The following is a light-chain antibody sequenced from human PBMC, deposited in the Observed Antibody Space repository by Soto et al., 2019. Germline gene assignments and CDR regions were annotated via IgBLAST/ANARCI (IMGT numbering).Light chain of an antibody. CDR2: DVS. V-gene: IGLV2-14*01. J-gene: IGLJ1*01. CDR3: SSYTSSSTLYV. Sequence: QSALTQPASVSGSPGQSITISCTGTSSVVGGYNYVSWYQQHPGKAPKLMIYDVSNRPSGVSNRFSGSESGNTASLTISGLQAEDEADYYCSSYTSSSTLYVFGIGTKVTV. CDR1: SSVVGGYNY.